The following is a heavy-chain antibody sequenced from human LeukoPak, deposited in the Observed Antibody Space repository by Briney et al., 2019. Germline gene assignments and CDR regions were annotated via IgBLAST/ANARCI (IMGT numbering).Heavy chain of an antibody. J-gene: IGHJ4*02. D-gene: IGHD2-8*02. Sequence: GGSLRLSCVASGFTFSNYAMNWVRQAPGKGLEWVSGVSGGGSSTYYADSVKGRFTISRDNSKNTLYLQMNSLRAEDTAVYYCAKGGGVSAYYFDYWGQGTLVTVSS. CDR1: GFTFSNYA. V-gene: IGHV3-23*01. CDR3: AKGGGVSAYYFDY. CDR2: VSGGGSST.